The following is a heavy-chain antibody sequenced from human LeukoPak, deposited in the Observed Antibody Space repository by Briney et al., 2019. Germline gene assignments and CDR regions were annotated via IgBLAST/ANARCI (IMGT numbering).Heavy chain of an antibody. D-gene: IGHD2-15*01. Sequence: GESLKISCKGSGFSLTTYGIDWVRQTPGKGLEWMGIIYLGDSDTRYSPSFQGQVTISGDKSINTAYVHWSNLKASDTAIYYCARRACSGDSCLDYWGQGTLVTVSS. CDR2: IYLGDSDT. CDR3: ARRACSGDSCLDY. CDR1: GFSLTTYG. V-gene: IGHV5-51*01. J-gene: IGHJ4*02.